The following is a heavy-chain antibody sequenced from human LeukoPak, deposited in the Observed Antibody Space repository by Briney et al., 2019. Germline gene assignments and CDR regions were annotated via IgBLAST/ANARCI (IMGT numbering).Heavy chain of an antibody. CDR2: INHSGST. CDR3: ARVRAAAGTGYYYYYYMDV. CDR1: GGSFSGYY. Sequence: SETLSLTCAAYGGSFSGYYWSWIRQPPGKGLEWIGEINHSGSTNYNPSLKSRVTISVDTPKNQFSLKLSSVTAADTAVYYCARVRAAAGTGYYYYYYMDVWGKGTTVTVSS. D-gene: IGHD6-13*01. V-gene: IGHV4-34*01. J-gene: IGHJ6*03.